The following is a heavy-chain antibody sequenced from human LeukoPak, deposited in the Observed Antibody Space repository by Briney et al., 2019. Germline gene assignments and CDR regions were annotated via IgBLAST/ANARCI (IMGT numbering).Heavy chain of an antibody. V-gene: IGHV1-2*02. Sequence: ASVKVSCKASGYTFTGYYMHWVRQAPGKGLEWMGWINPNSGGTNYAQKFQGRVTMTRDTSISTAYMELSRLRSDDTAVYYCARGASNGYVNLDYWGQGTLVTVSS. CDR1: GYTFTGYY. D-gene: IGHD3-22*01. J-gene: IGHJ4*02. CDR2: INPNSGGT. CDR3: ARGASNGYVNLDY.